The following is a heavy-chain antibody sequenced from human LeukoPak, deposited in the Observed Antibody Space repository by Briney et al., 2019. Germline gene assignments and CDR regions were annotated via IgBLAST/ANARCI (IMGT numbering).Heavy chain of an antibody. Sequence: PGGSLRLSCAPSGFMFNDYALHWVRQAPGKGLEWVSSISWNSGNMYYVDSVKGRFTIPRDNAKNSLSLQMNSLKPEDTALYYCAKGPGLGAGKRYLDLWGRGTLVIVSS. CDR2: ISWNSGNM. CDR3: AKGPGLGAGKRYLDL. J-gene: IGHJ2*01. CDR1: GFMFNDYA. V-gene: IGHV3-9*01. D-gene: IGHD6-13*01.